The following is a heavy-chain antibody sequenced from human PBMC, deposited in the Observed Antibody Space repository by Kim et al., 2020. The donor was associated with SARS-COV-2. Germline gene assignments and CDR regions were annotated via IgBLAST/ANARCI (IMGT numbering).Heavy chain of an antibody. J-gene: IGHJ4*02. CDR2: ST. CDR3: AREPSTYFDY. V-gene: IGHV3-66*01. Sequence: STYSADPVKGRFTISRDDSKNTVYLQMNSLRAEDTAVYFCAREPSTYFDYWGQGTLVTVSS.